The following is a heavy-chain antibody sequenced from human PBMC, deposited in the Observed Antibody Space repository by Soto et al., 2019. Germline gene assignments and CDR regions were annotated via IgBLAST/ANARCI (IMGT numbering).Heavy chain of an antibody. CDR3: ASLDPQYGDYRGYYYYYGMDV. CDR1: GFTFSSYL. V-gene: IGHV3-74*01. D-gene: IGHD4-17*01. J-gene: IGHJ6*02. CDR2: INSDGSST. Sequence: GGSLRLSCAASGFTFSSYLMHWVRQAPGKGLVWVSRINSDGSSTSYADSVKGRFTISRDNAKNTLYLQMNSLRAEDTAVYYCASLDPQYGDYRGYYYYYGMDVWGQGTTVTVSS.